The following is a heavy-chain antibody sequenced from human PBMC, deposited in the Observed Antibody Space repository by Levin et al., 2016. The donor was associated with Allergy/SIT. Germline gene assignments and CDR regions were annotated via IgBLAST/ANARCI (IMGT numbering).Heavy chain of an antibody. J-gene: IGHJ4*02. Sequence: ASVKVSCKASGYTFTSYDINWVRQATGQGLEWMGWMNPNSGNTGYAQKFQGRVTMTRNTSISTAYMELSSLRSEDTAVYYCARGVAAAGIADPGGVWGQGTLVTVSS. CDR1: GYTFTSYD. D-gene: IGHD6-13*01. V-gene: IGHV1-8*01. CDR2: MNPNSGNT. CDR3: ARGVAAAGIADPGGV.